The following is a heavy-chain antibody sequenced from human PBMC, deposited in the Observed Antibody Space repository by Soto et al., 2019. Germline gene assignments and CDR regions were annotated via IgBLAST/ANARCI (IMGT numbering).Heavy chain of an antibody. Sequence: SETLSLTCAVYGGSFSGYYWSWIRQPPGKGLEWIGEINHSGSTNYNPSLKSRVTISVDTSKNQFSLKLSSVTAADTAVYYCARDCGRYYYGSGSYWMNYYYGMDVWGQGTTVTVSS. V-gene: IGHV4-34*01. D-gene: IGHD3-10*01. CDR3: ARDCGRYYYGSGSYWMNYYYGMDV. CDR1: GGSFSGYY. CDR2: INHSGST. J-gene: IGHJ6*02.